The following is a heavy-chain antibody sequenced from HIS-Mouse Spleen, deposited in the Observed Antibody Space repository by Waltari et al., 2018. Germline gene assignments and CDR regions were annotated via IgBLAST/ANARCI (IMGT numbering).Heavy chain of an antibody. V-gene: IGHV3-7*01. CDR1: GFTFSRYW. CDR2: IKQDGSEK. Sequence: EVQLVESGGGLVQPGGSLRLSCAASGFTFSRYWMSWVRQAPGKGVEWVANIKQDGSEKYYVDSVKGRFTISRDNAKNSLYLQMNSLRAEDTAVYYCARALHQLDYWGQGTLVTVSS. CDR3: ARALHQLDY. D-gene: IGHD2-2*01. J-gene: IGHJ4*02.